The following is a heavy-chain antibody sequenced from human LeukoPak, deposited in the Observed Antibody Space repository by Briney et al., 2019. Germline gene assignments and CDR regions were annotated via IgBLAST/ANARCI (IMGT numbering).Heavy chain of an antibody. CDR2: IKEDGSEI. CDR1: AFTFSTYR. Sequence: PGGSLRLSCAASAFTFSTYRMSWVRQAPGKGLEWVANIKEDGSEINYVDSVKGRFTISRDNAKNSLYLQMNSLRVEDTAVYYCARDRGYSGFDYWGQGTLVTVSS. D-gene: IGHD3-22*01. V-gene: IGHV3-7*01. CDR3: ARDRGYSGFDY. J-gene: IGHJ4*02.